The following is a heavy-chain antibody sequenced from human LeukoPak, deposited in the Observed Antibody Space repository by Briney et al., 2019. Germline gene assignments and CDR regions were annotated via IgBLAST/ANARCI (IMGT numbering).Heavy chain of an antibody. Sequence: SETLSLTCTVSGGPISSYYWSWIRQPPGKGLEWIGYIYYSGSTNYNPSLKSRVTISVDTSKNQFSLKLSSVTAADTAVYYCAREYCSSTSCPWGQGTLVTVSS. CDR1: GGPISSYY. D-gene: IGHD2-2*01. J-gene: IGHJ5*02. CDR2: IYYSGST. CDR3: AREYCSSTSCP. V-gene: IGHV4-59*01.